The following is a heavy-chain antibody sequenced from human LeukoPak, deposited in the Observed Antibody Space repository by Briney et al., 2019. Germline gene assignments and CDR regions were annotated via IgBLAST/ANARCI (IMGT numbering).Heavy chain of an antibody. V-gene: IGHV1-2*02. CDR1: GYIFTGYY. CDR2: INPNSGGT. CDR3: GKAAAELYYFDY. Sequence: ASVKVSCTASGYIFTGYYMHWVRQAPGQGLEWMGWINPNSGGTNFAQKFQGRVTMTRDTSISTAYMELTRLRSDDTAVYYCGKAAAELYYFDYWGQGTLVTVSS. D-gene: IGHD6-13*01. J-gene: IGHJ4*02.